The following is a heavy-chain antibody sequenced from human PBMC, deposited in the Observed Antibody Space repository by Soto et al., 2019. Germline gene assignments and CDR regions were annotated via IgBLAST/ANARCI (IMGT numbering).Heavy chain of an antibody. V-gene: IGHV4-30-2*01. CDR1: GGSISSGGYS. Sequence: SETLSLTCAVSGGSISSGGYSWSWIRQPPGKGLEWIGYIYHSGSTYYNPSLKSRVTISVDRSKNQFSLKLSSVTAADTAVYYCARVYYDSSGYYYDYWGQGTRVTVS. J-gene: IGHJ4*02. CDR2: IYHSGST. D-gene: IGHD3-22*01. CDR3: ARVYYDSSGYYYDY.